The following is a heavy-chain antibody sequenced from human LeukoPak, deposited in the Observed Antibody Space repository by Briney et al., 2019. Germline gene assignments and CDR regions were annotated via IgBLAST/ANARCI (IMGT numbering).Heavy chain of an antibody. CDR1: GGSISSSGFY. CDR2: INYSGST. V-gene: IGHV4-39*01. J-gene: IGHJ4*02. Sequence: PSETLSLTRTVSGGSISSSGFYWDWIRQPPGKGLEWIGSINYSGSTYYNPSLKRRVTISVDTSKNQFSLKLSSVTAADTAVYYCASEPCSGCSPDYWGQGTLVTVSS. D-gene: IGHD6-19*01. CDR3: ASEPCSGCSPDY.